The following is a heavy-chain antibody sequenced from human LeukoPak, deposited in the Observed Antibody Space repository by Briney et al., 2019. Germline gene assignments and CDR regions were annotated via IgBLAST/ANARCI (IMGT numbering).Heavy chain of an antibody. CDR1: GFTFSSYA. D-gene: IGHD6-13*01. CDR2: ISGSGGST. V-gene: IGHV3-23*01. J-gene: IGHJ5*02. Sequence: GGSLRLSCAASGFTFSSYAMHWVRQAPGKGLEWVSAISGSGGSTYYADSVKGRFTISRDNSKNTLYLQMNSLRAEDTAVYHCAKFVAAAVGDWFDPWGQGTLVTVSS. CDR3: AKFVAAAVGDWFDP.